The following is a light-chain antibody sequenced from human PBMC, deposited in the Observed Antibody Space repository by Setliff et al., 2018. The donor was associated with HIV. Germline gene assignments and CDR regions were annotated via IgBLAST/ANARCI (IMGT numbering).Light chain of an antibody. CDR1: SSDVGGYNH. CDR2: EVR. J-gene: IGLJ1*01. CDR3: SSYAITNTLP. V-gene: IGLV2-14*01. Sequence: QSVLTQPASVSGSPEQSITISCTGTSSDVGGYNHVSWYQQHPGKAPKLIISEVRNRPSGISSRFSGSKSGNTASLTISGLQAEDEADYYCSSYAITNTLPFGTGTKVTVL.